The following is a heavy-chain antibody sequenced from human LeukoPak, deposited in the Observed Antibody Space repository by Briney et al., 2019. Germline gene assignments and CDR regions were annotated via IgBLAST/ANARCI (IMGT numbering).Heavy chain of an antibody. CDR3: ARGDYDDSSGNFNDAFDI. CDR2: IRSDGTNK. V-gene: IGHV3-30*02. CDR1: GFTFRTYG. J-gene: IGHJ3*02. D-gene: IGHD3-22*01. Sequence: PGGSLRLSCAASGFTFRTYGMHWVRQTPGKGLEWVAFIRSDGTNKYYADSVKGRFTISRDNAKNSLYLQMNSLRAEDTAVYYCARGDYDDSSGNFNDAFDIWGQGTMVTV.